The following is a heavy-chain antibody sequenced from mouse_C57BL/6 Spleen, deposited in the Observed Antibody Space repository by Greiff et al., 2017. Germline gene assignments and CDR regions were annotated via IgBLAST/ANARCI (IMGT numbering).Heavy chain of an antibody. D-gene: IGHD1-1*01. Sequence: QVTLKVSGPGILQSSQTLSLTCSFSGFSLSTSGMGVSWIRQPSGKGLEWLAHIYWDDDKRYNPSRKSRLTISKDTSRNQVFLKITSVDTADTATYYCARRAGYYGSSLYYYAMDYWGQGTSVTVSS. CDR1: GFSLSTSGMG. CDR2: IYWDDDK. J-gene: IGHJ4*01. CDR3: ARRAGYYGSSLYYYAMDY. V-gene: IGHV8-12*01.